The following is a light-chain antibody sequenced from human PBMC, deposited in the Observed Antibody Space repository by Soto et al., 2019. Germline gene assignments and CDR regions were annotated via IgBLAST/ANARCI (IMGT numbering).Light chain of an antibody. J-gene: IGKJ1*01. V-gene: IGKV1-39*01. Sequence: DIQMTQSPNSLSASVGDRVTITCRASQSISNYLNWYQQRPGKAPKLLIYLASSLSSGVPSKFSGSGSGTDFTLTISVLQPEDSATYYCQQTYKTPLTFGQGTKVDIK. CDR1: QSISNY. CDR3: QQTYKTPLT. CDR2: LAS.